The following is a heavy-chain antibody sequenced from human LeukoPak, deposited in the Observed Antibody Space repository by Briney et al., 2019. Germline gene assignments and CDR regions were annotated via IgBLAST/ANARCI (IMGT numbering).Heavy chain of an antibody. CDR2: FSDSGDST. J-gene: IGHJ4*02. CDR3: AKDARRSDGWYFFDH. Sequence: GGSLRLSCAASGFAFSSQAMGWVRQAPGKGQEWVSVFSDSGDSTYYADSVKGRFTISRDNSKNTLYLQMISLRAEDTAIYYCAKDARRSDGWYFFDHWGQGTLVTVSS. V-gene: IGHV3-23*01. CDR1: GFAFSSQA. D-gene: IGHD6-19*01.